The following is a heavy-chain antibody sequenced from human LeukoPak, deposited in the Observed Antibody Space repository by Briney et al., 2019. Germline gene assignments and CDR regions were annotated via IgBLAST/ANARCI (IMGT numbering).Heavy chain of an antibody. V-gene: IGHV1-46*01. CDR2: INPSGGST. J-gene: IGHJ4*02. CDR3: ARSMMEDYFDY. CDR1: GYTFTSYY. D-gene: IGHD3-16*01. Sequence: ASVKVSWKASGYTFTSYYMHWVRQAPGQGLEWMGIINPSGGSTSYAQKFQGRVTMTRDTSTSTVYMELSSLRSEDTAVYYCARSMMEDYFDYWGRGTLVTVSS.